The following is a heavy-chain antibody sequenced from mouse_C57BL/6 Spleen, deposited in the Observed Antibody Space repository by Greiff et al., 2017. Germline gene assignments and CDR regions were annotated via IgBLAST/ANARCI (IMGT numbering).Heavy chain of an antibody. CDR3: ARSAGERDYFDY. Sequence: QVQLQQPGAELVRPGSSVKLSCKASGYTFTSYWMHWVKQRPIQGLEWIGNIDPSDSETHYNQKFKDKATLTVDKSSSTAYMQLSSLTSEDSAVYYGARSAGERDYFDYWGQGTTLTVSS. D-gene: IGHD1-2*01. CDR2: IDPSDSET. J-gene: IGHJ2*01. V-gene: IGHV1-52*01. CDR1: GYTFTSYW.